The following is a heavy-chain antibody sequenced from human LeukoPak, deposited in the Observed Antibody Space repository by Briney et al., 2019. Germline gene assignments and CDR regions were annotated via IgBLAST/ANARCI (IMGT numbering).Heavy chain of an antibody. V-gene: IGHV4-4*09. Sequence: SETLSLTCTVSGVSISSYYWTWLRQPPGKGLEWIGYIYSSGRTNYNPSLKSQVTMSVDTSKNQFSLKVISVTAADTAVYYCARLSAGFNSSYWFDPWGQGTLVTVSS. D-gene: IGHD2/OR15-2a*01. CDR2: IYSSGRT. J-gene: IGHJ5*02. CDR1: GVSISSYY. CDR3: ARLSAGFNSSYWFDP.